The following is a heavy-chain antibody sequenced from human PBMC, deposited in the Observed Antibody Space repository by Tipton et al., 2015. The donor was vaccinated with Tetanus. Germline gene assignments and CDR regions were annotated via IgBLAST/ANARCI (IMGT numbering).Heavy chain of an antibody. CDR1: GFTFSSYG. J-gene: IGHJ4*02. D-gene: IGHD3-10*01. CDR3: AKGRLLWFGG. Sequence: CAASGFTFSSYGMHWVRQAPGKGLEWVAVISYDGSNKYYADSVKGRFTISRDNSKNTLYLQMNSLRAGDTAVYYCAKGRLLWFGGWGQGTLVTVSS. V-gene: IGHV3-30*18. CDR2: ISYDGSNK.